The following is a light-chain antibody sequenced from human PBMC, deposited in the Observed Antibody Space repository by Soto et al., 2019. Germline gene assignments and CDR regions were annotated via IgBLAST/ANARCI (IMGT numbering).Light chain of an antibody. J-gene: IGKJ1*01. CDR1: QSVRGSY. CDR3: QQYGSSST. Sequence: EIVLTQSPGTPSLSPGERATLSWGASQSVRGSYLAWYQQKPGQAPRLRIFGAASRATGIPDRFSGRGSGTDFTLTISRMEPEDFAVYYCQQYGSSSTFGQGTKVDIK. V-gene: IGKV3-20*01. CDR2: GAA.